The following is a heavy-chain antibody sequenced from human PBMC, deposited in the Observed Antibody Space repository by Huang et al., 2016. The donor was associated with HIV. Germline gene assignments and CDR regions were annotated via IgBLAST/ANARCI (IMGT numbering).Heavy chain of an antibody. CDR1: GASFTGNY. V-gene: IGHV4-34*01. D-gene: IGHD3-3*01. CDR3: ARQWVLLDYLMGMDV. J-gene: IGHJ6*02. CDR2: INDSGAT. Sequence: QVHLQQWGAGLLKPSETLTLTCAVSGASFTGNYWTWIRQTPGKGREWIGEINDSGATIYNPALESRVTSSIDRSKKQFSLRLSSMTAADTAVYYCARQWVLLDYLMGMDVWGQGTTVIVSS.